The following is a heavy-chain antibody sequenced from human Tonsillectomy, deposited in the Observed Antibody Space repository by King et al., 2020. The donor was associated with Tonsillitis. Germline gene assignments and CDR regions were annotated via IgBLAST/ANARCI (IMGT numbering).Heavy chain of an antibody. CDR2: IFSNDEK. CDR1: GFSLSNTRMG. Sequence: TLKEFGPVLVKPTETLTLTCTVSGFSLSNTRMGVSWIRQPPGKALEWLAHIFSNDEKSYSTSLKSRHNISRDTSKSQVVLTMTNMDPVDTATYYCARIAASGYCSGGSCYPNWFDPWGQGTLVTVSS. D-gene: IGHD2-15*01. CDR3: ARIAASGYCSGGSCYPNWFDP. V-gene: IGHV2-26*01. J-gene: IGHJ5*02.